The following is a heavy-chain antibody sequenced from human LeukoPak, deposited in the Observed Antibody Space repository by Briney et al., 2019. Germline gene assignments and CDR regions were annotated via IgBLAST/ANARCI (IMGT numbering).Heavy chain of an antibody. CDR3: ARESDYGDNPAEYFQH. Sequence: GASVKVSCKASGGTFNSYAISWVRQAPGQGLEWMGGIIPIFGTANYAQKFQGRVTITADESTSTAYMELSSLRSEDTAVYYCARESDYGDNPAEYFQHWGQGTLVTVSS. V-gene: IGHV1-69*13. D-gene: IGHD4-17*01. J-gene: IGHJ1*01. CDR1: GGTFNSYA. CDR2: IIPIFGTA.